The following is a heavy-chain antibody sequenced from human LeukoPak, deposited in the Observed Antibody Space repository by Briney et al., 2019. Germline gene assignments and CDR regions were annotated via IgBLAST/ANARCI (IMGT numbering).Heavy chain of an antibody. V-gene: IGHV4-61*02. Sequence: SETLSLTCTVAGGSISRGNNYWSWIRQPAGKGLEWIGRIYNSGSTNYNPSLKSRVTISVDTSKNQFSLKLSSVTAADTAVYYCARDTYDILTGYYRGNDYWGQGTLVTISS. CDR2: IYNSGST. CDR1: GGSISRGNNY. D-gene: IGHD3-9*01. CDR3: ARDTYDILTGYYRGNDY. J-gene: IGHJ4*02.